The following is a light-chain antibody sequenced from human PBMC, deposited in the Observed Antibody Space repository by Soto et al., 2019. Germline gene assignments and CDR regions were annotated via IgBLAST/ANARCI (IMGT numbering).Light chain of an antibody. Sequence: QSVLTQPASVSGSPGQSITISCTGTSSDVGSDNLVSWYQHHPGKAPKLIIYEVNQRPSGVSNRFSGSKSGNTASLTISGLQAEDEADYFCCSYAGTRTYLFGTATKVTVL. CDR2: EVN. V-gene: IGLV2-23*02. CDR1: SSDVGSDNL. J-gene: IGLJ1*01. CDR3: CSYAGTRTYL.